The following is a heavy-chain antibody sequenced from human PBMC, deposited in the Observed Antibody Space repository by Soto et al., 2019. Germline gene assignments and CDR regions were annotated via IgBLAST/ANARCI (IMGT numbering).Heavy chain of an antibody. CDR2: ISPYNGNT. D-gene: IGHD3-9*01. CDR3: ARVGYDTLTGYSYYFDY. V-gene: IGHV1-18*01. Sequence: ASVKVSCKASGYTFTSHGIGWVRQAPGQGLEWMGWISPYNGNTNTAQKFQGRVTMTTDTSASTAYMELRSLRSDDTAVYYCARVGYDTLTGYSYYFDYWGQGALVTVSS. CDR1: GYTFTSHG. J-gene: IGHJ4*02.